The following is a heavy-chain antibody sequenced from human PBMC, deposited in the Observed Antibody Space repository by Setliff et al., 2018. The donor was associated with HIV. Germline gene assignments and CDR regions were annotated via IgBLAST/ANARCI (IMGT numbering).Heavy chain of an antibody. D-gene: IGHD3-22*01. Sequence: GGSLRLSCAASRFTFSNYVMTWVRQAPGKGLEWVSAISGSGDTTYHADSVKGRFTISRDNSKNTLYLQMNSLRAEDTAVYYCAKTYYYDSSGYYYFDSWGQGTLVTVSS. CDR1: RFTFSNYV. CDR2: ISGSGDTT. J-gene: IGHJ4*02. CDR3: AKTYYYDSSGYYYFDS. V-gene: IGHV3-23*01.